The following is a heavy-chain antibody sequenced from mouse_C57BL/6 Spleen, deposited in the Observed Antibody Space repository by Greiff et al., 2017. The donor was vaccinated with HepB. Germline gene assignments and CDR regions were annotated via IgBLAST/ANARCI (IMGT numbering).Heavy chain of an antibody. CDR2: IYPRSGNT. CDR1: GYTFTSYG. V-gene: IGHV1-81*01. CDR3: ARESTTVPFDY. Sequence: VQLQESGAELARPGASVKLSCKASGYTFTSYGISWVKQSTGQGLEWIGEIYPRSGNTYYNEKFKGKATLTADKSSSTAYMELRSLTSEDSAVYFCARESTTVPFDYWGQGTTLTVSS. J-gene: IGHJ2*01. D-gene: IGHD1-1*01.